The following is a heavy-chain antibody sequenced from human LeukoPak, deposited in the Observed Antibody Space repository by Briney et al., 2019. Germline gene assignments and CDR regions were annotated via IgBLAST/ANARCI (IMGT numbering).Heavy chain of an antibody. CDR3: ARGWEANLDV. D-gene: IGHD1-26*01. Sequence: SETLSLTCTVSGGSISSYFWNWIRPPAGKGLEWIGRIYPSGSTNYSPSLKSRVTMSRDTSTNRFFLKLNSMTAADTAVYYCARGWEANLDVWGKGTTVTVSS. CDR2: IYPSGST. CDR1: GGSISSYF. J-gene: IGHJ6*04. V-gene: IGHV4-4*07.